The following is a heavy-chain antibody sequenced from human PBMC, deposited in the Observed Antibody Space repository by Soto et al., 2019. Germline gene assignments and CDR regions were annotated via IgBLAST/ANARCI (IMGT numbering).Heavy chain of an antibody. CDR2: IYYSGST. CDR1: GGSISSYY. CDR3: ARHRPSAGLTDYYYYYMDV. J-gene: IGHJ6*03. Sequence: QVQLQESGPGLVKPSETLSLTCTVSGGSISSYYWSWIRQPPGKGLEWIGYIYYSGSTNYNPSLKSRVTISVDTSKNQFSLKLSSVTAADTAVYYCARHRPSAGLTDYYYYYMDVWGKGTTVTVSS. V-gene: IGHV4-59*08. D-gene: IGHD7-27*01.